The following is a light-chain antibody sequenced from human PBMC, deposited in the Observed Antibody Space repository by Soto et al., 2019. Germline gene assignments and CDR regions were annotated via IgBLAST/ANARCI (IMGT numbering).Light chain of an antibody. CDR3: SSYTSSSIDYV. V-gene: IGLV2-14*01. CDR2: EVS. CDR1: SSDVGGYNY. J-gene: IGLJ1*01. Sequence: QSVLTQPASVSGSPGQSITISCTGTSSDVGGYNYVSWYQQHPGKAPKLMIYEVSNRPSGVSNRFSGSKSGNTASLTISGLQAEDEADYYCSSYTSSSIDYVFGTVTKLTVL.